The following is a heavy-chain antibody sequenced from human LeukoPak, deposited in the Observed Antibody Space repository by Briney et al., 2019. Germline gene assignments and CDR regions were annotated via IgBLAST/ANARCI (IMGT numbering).Heavy chain of an antibody. Sequence: GGSLRLSCAASEFTFSSYWMSWVRQAPGKGLEWVSAISGSGGSTYYADSVKGRFTISRDDSKNTLYLQMNSLRAEDTAVYYCAKYSSSWSSYYYYGMDVWGQGTTVTVSS. CDR1: EFTFSSYW. V-gene: IGHV3-23*01. CDR3: AKYSSSWSSYYYYGMDV. CDR2: ISGSGGST. J-gene: IGHJ6*02. D-gene: IGHD6-13*01.